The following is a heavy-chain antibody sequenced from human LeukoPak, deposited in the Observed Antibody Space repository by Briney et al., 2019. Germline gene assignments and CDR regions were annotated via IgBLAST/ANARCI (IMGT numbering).Heavy chain of an antibody. CDR1: GFTFSAYA. D-gene: IGHD2-15*01. CDR3: AKGPLYCSGTSCYSVDY. CDR2: ISRSSNNT. V-gene: IGHV3-23*01. J-gene: IGHJ4*02. Sequence: GGSLRLSCAASGFTFSAYAMTWVRQAPGKGLDWVSTISRSSNNTYYADSVKGRFTISRDNSRTTLSLQMNSLRGDDTAVYYCAKGPLYCSGTSCYSVDYWGQGTLVTVSS.